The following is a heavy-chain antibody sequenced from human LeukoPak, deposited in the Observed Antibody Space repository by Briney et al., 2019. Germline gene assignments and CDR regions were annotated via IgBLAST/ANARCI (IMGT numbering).Heavy chain of an antibody. CDR2: INPNSGNT. J-gene: IGHJ6*03. CDR1: GYTFTSYD. CDR3: ARGGYSYGYLSFCYYYMDG. V-gene: IGHV1-8*02. Sequence: VASVKVSCKASGYTFTSYDINWVRQAPGQGLEWMGWINPNSGNTDYAQKFQGRVTITRNTSISTAYTELSSLRSEDAAAYYCARGGYSYGYLSFCYYYMDGWGKGTTVTVSS. D-gene: IGHD5-18*01.